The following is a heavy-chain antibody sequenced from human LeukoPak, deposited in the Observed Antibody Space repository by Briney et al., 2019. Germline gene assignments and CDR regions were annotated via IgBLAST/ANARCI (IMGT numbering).Heavy chain of an antibody. J-gene: IGHJ6*02. Sequence: ASVTVSFKASKYTFTSYYMHWVRQAPGQGLEWMGIINPSGDSTSYAQKFQGRVTMTRDTSTSTVYMELSSLRSEDTAVYYCARDRLEDYYYYGMDVWGQGTTVTVSS. CDR3: ARDRLEDYYYYGMDV. CDR1: KYTFTSYY. V-gene: IGHV1-46*01. D-gene: IGHD6-25*01. CDR2: INPSGDST.